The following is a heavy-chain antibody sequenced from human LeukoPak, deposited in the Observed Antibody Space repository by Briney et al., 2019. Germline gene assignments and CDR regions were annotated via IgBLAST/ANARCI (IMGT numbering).Heavy chain of an antibody. V-gene: IGHV4-61*02. J-gene: IGHJ5*02. CDR3: ARDGAGYGSGRNWFDP. D-gene: IGHD3-10*01. Sequence: PSETLSLTCTVSGGSINSGTYYWSWIRQPAGKGLEWIGRIYTSGSTNYNPSLKSRVTISLDTSKNQFSLKLSSVTAADTAVYYCARDGAGYGSGRNWFDPWGQGTLVTVSS. CDR1: GGSINSGTYY. CDR2: IYTSGST.